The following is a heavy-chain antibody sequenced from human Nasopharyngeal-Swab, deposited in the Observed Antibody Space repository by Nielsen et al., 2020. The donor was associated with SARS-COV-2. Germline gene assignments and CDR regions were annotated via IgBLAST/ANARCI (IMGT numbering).Heavy chain of an antibody. J-gene: IGHJ4*02. V-gene: IGHV3-30*04. D-gene: IGHD5/OR15-5a*01. CDR3: ARDAGALVSTRVFDY. Sequence: GESLEISCEASGFTFSNYAMHWVRQTPGKGLEWVALILYDGTSQYYRDSVRGRFTISRDNYNNMVYLQMNSLRTEDSATYHCARDAGALVSTRVFDYWGQGTPVTVSS. CDR2: ILYDGTSQ. CDR1: GFTFSNYA.